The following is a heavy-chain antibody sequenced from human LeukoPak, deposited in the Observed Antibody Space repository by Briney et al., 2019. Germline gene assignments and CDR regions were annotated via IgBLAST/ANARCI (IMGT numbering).Heavy chain of an antibody. CDR2: ISSSSSTI. J-gene: IGHJ4*02. CDR3: ARAYGSSSRDY. V-gene: IGHV3-48*01. CDR1: GFTFSSYS. Sequence: GGSLRLSCAASGFTFSSYSMNWVRQAPGKGLEWVSYISSSSSTIYYADSVKGRFTISRDNAKNSLYLQMNSLRAEDTAVYYCARAYGSSSRDYWGQGTLVTVSS. D-gene: IGHD6-6*01.